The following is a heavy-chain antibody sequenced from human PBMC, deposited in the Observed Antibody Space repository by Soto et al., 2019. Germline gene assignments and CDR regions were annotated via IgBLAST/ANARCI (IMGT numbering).Heavy chain of an antibody. J-gene: IGHJ4*02. V-gene: IGHV1-2*02. D-gene: IGHD6-25*01. CDR3: ARAKHYAATANY. CDR1: GYTFTGYY. Sequence: ASVKVSCKASGYTFTGYYMHWVRQAPGQGLEWMGWINPNSGGTNYAQKFQGRVTMTRDTSISTAYMELSRLRSDDTAVYYCARAKHYAATANYWGQGTLVTVSS. CDR2: INPNSGGT.